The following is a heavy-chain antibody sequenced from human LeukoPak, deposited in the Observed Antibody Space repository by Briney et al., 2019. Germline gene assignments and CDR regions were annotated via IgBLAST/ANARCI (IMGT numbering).Heavy chain of an antibody. CDR1: GGSISSYY. CDR2: ISYSGTT. CDR3: AANSADYNTLGSSYKV. Sequence: SETLSLTCTVSGGSISSYYWGWLRQSPGKGLEWIGSISYSGTTYYNPSLKSRVTISVDTSKNQFSLKLSSVTAADTAVYYCAANSADYNTLGSSYKVWGQGILVTVSS. V-gene: IGHV4-39*01. D-gene: IGHD3-10*01. J-gene: IGHJ1*01.